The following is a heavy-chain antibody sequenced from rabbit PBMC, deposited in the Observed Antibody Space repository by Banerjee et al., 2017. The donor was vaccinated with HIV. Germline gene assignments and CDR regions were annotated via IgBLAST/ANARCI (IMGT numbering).Heavy chain of an antibody. J-gene: IGHJ4*01. D-gene: IGHD1-1*01. Sequence: QEQLEESGGGLVKHEGSQTRTCAASGFSFSYNYGMCWVRQAPGKGLEWIACIYAGSSDSSYYASWAKGRFTISKTSSTTVTLQMTSLTAADTASYFCAKTTSTVYWYFTLWGPGTLVTVS. V-gene: IGHV1S45*01. CDR2: IYAGSSDSS. CDR1: GFSFSYNYG. CDR3: AKTTSTVYWYFTL.